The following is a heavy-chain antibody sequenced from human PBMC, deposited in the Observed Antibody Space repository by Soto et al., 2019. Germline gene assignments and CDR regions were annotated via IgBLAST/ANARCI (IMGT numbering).Heavy chain of an antibody. CDR3: ARDRHQALYYDFWSGYLHYYYGMDV. CDR2: ISSSSSYI. Sequence: GGSLRLSCAASGFTFSSYSMNWVRQAPGKGLEWVSSISSSSSYIYYADSVKGRFTISRDNAKNSLYLQMNSLRAEDTAVYYCARDRHQALYYDFWSGYLHYYYGMDVWGQGTTVTVSS. V-gene: IGHV3-21*01. J-gene: IGHJ6*02. D-gene: IGHD3-3*01. CDR1: GFTFSSYS.